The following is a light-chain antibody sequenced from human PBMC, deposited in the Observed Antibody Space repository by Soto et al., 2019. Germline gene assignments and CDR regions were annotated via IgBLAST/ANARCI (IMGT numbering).Light chain of an antibody. CDR3: SSYTSSSTFDV. CDR2: DVS. V-gene: IGLV2-14*01. J-gene: IGLJ1*01. Sequence: QSALTQPASVSGSPGHSSTISFTGTSSDVGGYNYVSWYQQHPGKAPKLMIYDVSNRPSGVPNRFSGSKSGNTTSLTISGLQGEDEADYYCSSYTSSSTFDVFGTGTKLTVL. CDR1: SSDVGGYNY.